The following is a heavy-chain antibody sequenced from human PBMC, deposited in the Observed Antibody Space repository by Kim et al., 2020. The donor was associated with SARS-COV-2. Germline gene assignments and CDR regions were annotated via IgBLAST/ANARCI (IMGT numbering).Heavy chain of an antibody. Sequence: GGSLRLSCAASGFTFSNAWMSWVRQAPGKGLEWVGRIKSKTDGGTTDYAAPVKGRFTISRDDSKNTLYLQMNSLKTEDTAVYYCQGPVGIAAAGTLGYWGQGTLVTVSS. D-gene: IGHD6-13*01. CDR1: GFTFSNAW. J-gene: IGHJ4*02. CDR2: IKSKTDGGTT. CDR3: QGPVGIAAAGTLGY. V-gene: IGHV3-15*01.